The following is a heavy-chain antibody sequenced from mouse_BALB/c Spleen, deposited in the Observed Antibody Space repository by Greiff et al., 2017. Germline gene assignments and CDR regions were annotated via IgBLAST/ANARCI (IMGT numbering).Heavy chain of an antibody. CDR2: IDPENGNT. J-gene: IGHJ3*01. CDR3: ARRFYYGNSSFAY. CDR1: GFNIKDYY. Sequence: VQLQQSGAELVRPGALVKLSCKASGFNIKDYYMHWVKQRPEQGLEWIGWIDPENGNTIYDPKFQGKASITADTSSNTAYLQLSSLTSEDTAVYYCARRFYYGNSSFAYWGQGTLVTVSA. V-gene: IGHV14-1*02. D-gene: IGHD2-1*01.